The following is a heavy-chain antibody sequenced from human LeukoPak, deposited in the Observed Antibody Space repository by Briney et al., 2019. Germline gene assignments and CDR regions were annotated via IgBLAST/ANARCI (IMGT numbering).Heavy chain of an antibody. J-gene: IGHJ6*02. CDR1: GLTFSSYS. CDR3: AREGGVRFGIIDYYGMDV. Sequence: TGGSLRLSCAASGLTFSSYSMNWVRQAPGKGLEWVSSISSSSSYIYYADSVKGRFTISRDNAKNSLYLQMNSLRAEDTAVYYCAREGGVRFGIIDYYGMDVWGQGTTVTVSS. D-gene: IGHD3-3*01. CDR2: ISSSSSYI. V-gene: IGHV3-21*01.